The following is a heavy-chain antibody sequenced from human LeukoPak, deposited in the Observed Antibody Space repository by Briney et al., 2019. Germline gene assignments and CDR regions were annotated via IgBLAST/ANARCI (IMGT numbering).Heavy chain of an antibody. CDR3: AKWAGYSSTWYGLFDC. Sequence: GESLKISCAASGFTVSSNYMSWVRQAPGKGLEWVSVIYSGGSTYYADSVKGRFTISRDNSKNTLYLQMNSLRAEDTAVYYCAKWAGYSSTWYGLFDCWGQGTLVTVSS. V-gene: IGHV3-66*01. J-gene: IGHJ4*02. CDR2: IYSGGST. D-gene: IGHD6-13*01. CDR1: GFTVSSNY.